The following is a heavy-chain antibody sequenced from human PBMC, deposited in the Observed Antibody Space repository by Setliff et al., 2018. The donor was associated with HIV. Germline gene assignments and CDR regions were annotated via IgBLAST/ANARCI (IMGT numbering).Heavy chain of an antibody. D-gene: IGHD6-6*01. CDR3: ARARYMDV. V-gene: IGHV3-74*01. Sequence: GGSLRLSCAGSGFTFSSYEMNWVRQAPGKGLVWVSLINSDGSSTRYADSVKGRFTISRDNAKNTLYLQMNSLRAEDTAVYYCARARYMDVWGKGTTVTSP. CDR1: GFTFSSYE. CDR2: INSDGSST. J-gene: IGHJ6*03.